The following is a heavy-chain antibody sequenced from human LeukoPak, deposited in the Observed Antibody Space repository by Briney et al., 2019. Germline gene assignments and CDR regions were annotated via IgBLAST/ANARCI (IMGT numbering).Heavy chain of an antibody. CDR2: ISGSGGST. CDR1: GFTFSSYG. J-gene: IGHJ4*02. D-gene: IGHD1-1*01. V-gene: IGHV3-23*01. CDR3: AREGRVPSAWNDPVTRFDY. Sequence: GGSLRLSCAASGFTFSSYGMSWVRQAPGKGLEWVSAISGSGGSTYYADSVKGRFTISRHNSKNTLYLQMNSLRAEDTAVYYCAREGRVPSAWNDPVTRFDYWGQGTLVTVSS.